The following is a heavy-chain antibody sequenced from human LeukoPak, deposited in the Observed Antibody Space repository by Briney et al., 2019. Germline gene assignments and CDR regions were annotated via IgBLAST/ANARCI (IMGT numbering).Heavy chain of an antibody. CDR3: ARGDIDH. J-gene: IGHJ5*02. D-gene: IGHD2-15*01. CDR2: IHPNDGGT. Sequence: ASVKVSCKTSGYTFNIYYVQWVRQAPGQGLEWMGVIHPNDGGTTCAQKFQGRIIMTSDTSTSTIYMELSSLKSDDTAVYYCARGDIDHWGQGTLVTVSS. V-gene: IGHV1-46*02. CDR1: GYTFNIYY.